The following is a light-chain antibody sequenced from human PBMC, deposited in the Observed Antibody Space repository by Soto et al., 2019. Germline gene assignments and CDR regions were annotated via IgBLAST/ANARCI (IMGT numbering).Light chain of an antibody. CDR3: RSYTSSITYV. CDR2: EVS. J-gene: IGLJ1*01. CDR1: SSDVGGYNY. Sequence: QSVLTQPASVSGSPGQSITISFTGTSSDVGGYNYVSWYQQHPGKAPKLMIYEVSNRPSGVSNRFSGSKSGNTASLTISGLQAEDEADYSCRSYTSSITYVFGTGTKVTVL. V-gene: IGLV2-14*01.